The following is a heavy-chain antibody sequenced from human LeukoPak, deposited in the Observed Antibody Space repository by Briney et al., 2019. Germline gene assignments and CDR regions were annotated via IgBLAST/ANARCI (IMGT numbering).Heavy chain of an antibody. D-gene: IGHD3-10*01. CDR1: GGSISSGGYY. V-gene: IGHV4-31*03. J-gene: IGHJ4*02. Sequence: SQTLSLTCTVSGGSISSGGYYWSWIRQHPGKGLEWIGYIYYSGSTYYNPSLKSRATISVDTSKNQFSLKLSSVTAADTAVYYCARVEYYGSGSLDYWGQGTLVTVSS. CDR3: ARVEYYGSGSLDY. CDR2: IYYSGST.